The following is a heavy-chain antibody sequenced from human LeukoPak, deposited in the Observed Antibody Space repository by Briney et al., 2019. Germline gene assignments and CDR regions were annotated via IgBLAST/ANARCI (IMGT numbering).Heavy chain of an antibody. CDR2: LSGSGIST. Sequence: GGSLRLSCAASGFTFSSYSMTWVRQAPGRGLQWVSALSGSGISTYYADSVKGRFTIYRDNSKNTLYLQMNSLRTDDTAVYYCAKRRSTVTSAWDAFDIWGQGTMVTVSS. J-gene: IGHJ3*02. V-gene: IGHV3-23*01. CDR1: GFTFSSYS. CDR3: AKRRSTVTSAWDAFDI. D-gene: IGHD4-17*01.